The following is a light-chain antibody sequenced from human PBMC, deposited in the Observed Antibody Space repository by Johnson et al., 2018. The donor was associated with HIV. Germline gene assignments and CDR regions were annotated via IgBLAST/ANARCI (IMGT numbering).Light chain of an antibody. CDR1: SSNIGNNY. J-gene: IGLJ1*01. V-gene: IGLV1-51*02. Sequence: QSVLTQPPSVSAAPGQKVTISCSGSSSNIGNNYVSWYQQLPGTAPKLLIYENNKRPSGIPDRFSGSKSGTSATLGFTGLQTENEADYYCGTWDSSLSAGVFGAGTNVTVL. CDR3: GTWDSSLSAGV. CDR2: ENN.